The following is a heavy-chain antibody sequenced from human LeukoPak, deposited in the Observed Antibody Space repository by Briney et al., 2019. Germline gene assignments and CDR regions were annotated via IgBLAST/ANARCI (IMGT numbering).Heavy chain of an antibody. V-gene: IGHV3-23*01. CDR3: AKTTAGNSSGRYPGWPVDY. Sequence: GGSLRLSCAASGFTFRSYAIYWVRQAPGKGLEWVLGISGSGGDTYFADSVKGRFTISRDHSKNTVFLQMDSLRAEDTAVYYCAKTTAGNSSGRYPGWPVDYWGQGTLVTVSS. CDR1: GFTFRSYA. CDR2: ISGSGGDT. D-gene: IGHD6-19*01. J-gene: IGHJ4*02.